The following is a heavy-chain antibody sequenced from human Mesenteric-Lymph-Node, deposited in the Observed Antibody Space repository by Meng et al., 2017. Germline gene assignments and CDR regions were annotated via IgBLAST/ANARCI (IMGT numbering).Heavy chain of an antibody. V-gene: IGHV3-23*01. CDR1: GFTFSSYA. CDR3: AKGVLGDYDGY. J-gene: IGHJ4*02. Sequence: GESLKISCAASGFTFSSYAMSWVRQAPGKGLEWVSAISGSGGSTYYADPVKGRFTISRDNSKNTLYLQMNSLRAEDTAVYYCAKGVLGDYDGYWGQGTLVTVSS. D-gene: IGHD4/OR15-4a*01. CDR2: ISGSGGST.